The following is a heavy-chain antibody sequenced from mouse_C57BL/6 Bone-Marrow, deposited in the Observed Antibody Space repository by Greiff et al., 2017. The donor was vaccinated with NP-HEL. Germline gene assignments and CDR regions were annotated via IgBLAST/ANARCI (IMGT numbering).Heavy chain of an antibody. V-gene: IGHV1-69*01. D-gene: IGHD2-2*01. CDR3: ARWGGYDGVYYAMDY. J-gene: IGHJ4*01. CDR1: GYTFTSYW. Sequence: QVQLQQPGAELVMPGASVKLSCKASGYTFTSYWMHWVKQRPGQGLEWIGEIDPSDSYTNYNQKFKGKSTLTVDKSSSTAYMQLSSLTSEDSAVYYCARWGGYDGVYYAMDYWGQGTSVTVSS. CDR2: IDPSDSYT.